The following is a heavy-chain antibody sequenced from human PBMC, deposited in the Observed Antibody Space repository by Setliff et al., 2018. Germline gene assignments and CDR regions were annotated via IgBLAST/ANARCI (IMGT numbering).Heavy chain of an antibody. CDR3: ARAHTWSLPNDNSGYPGWFDP. D-gene: IGHD3-22*01. Sequence: SETLSLTCTVSGGSMRSISYYWAWIRQPPGKGLEWIGRIYYRGDTYYNASLKSRLTLSVDTSKNHVSLKLSSVTAADTAVYYCARAHTWSLPNDNSGYPGWFDPWGQGTLVTVSS. CDR1: GGSMRSISYY. V-gene: IGHV4-39*02. CDR2: IYYRGDT. J-gene: IGHJ5*02.